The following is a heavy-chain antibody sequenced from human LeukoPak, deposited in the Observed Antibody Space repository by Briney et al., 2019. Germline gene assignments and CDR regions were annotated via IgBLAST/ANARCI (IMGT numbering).Heavy chain of an antibody. V-gene: IGHV3-30*03. J-gene: IGHJ1*01. Sequence: PGGSLRLSCAASGFTFSIYAMHWVRQAPGKGLEWVAVITYNGSNKYNADSVKGRFTISRDNSKNTLYLQMNSLRAEDTAVYYCARGGIVGATTLGLAEYFQHWGQGTLVTVSS. D-gene: IGHD1-26*01. CDR2: ITYNGSNK. CDR1: GFTFSIYA. CDR3: ARGGIVGATTLGLAEYFQH.